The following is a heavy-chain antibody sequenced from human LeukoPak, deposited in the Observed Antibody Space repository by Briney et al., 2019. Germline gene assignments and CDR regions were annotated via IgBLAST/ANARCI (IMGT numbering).Heavy chain of an antibody. CDR1: GFTFSSCE. D-gene: IGHD3-10*01. CDR3: ARFEPYGSGSYLDY. J-gene: IGHJ4*02. Sequence: GGSLRLSCAASGFTFSSCEMNWARQAPGKGLEWLSYISNSGSSKYYADSVRGRFTISRDNAKNSLYLQMNSLRAEDTAVYYCARFEPYGSGSYLDYWGQGTLVTVSS. V-gene: IGHV3-48*03. CDR2: ISNSGSSK.